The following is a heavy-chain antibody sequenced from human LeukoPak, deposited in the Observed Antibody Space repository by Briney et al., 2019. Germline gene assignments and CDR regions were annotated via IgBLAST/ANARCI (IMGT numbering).Heavy chain of an antibody. V-gene: IGHV3-23*01. D-gene: IGHD2-15*01. J-gene: IGHJ1*01. CDR3: AQQVGYCSSGSCYFTY. CDR2: ISNTGGST. Sequence: PGGSLRLSCAASGFTFSTYAMSWVRKAPGKGLEWVSAISNTGGSTYYADSVKGRFTISRDKSKNTLSLQMNSLRAEDTAVYYCAQQVGYCSSGSCYFTYWGQGTLVTVSS. CDR1: GFTFSTYA.